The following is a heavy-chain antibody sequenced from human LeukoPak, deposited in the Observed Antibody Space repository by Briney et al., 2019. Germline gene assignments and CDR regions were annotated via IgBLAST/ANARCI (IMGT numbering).Heavy chain of an antibody. J-gene: IGHJ4*02. CDR1: GFTFSSYT. D-gene: IGHD1-1*01. CDR3: ARALTTLTYEGY. V-gene: IGHV3-21*01. Sequence: PGGSLRLSCAASGFTFSSYTMHWIRQAPGKGLEWVSSISGSNSYIFYADSVKGRFTVSRDNAKDSLYLQMNSLRAEDTAVNYCARALTTLTYEGYWGQGTLVTVSS. CDR2: ISGSNSYI.